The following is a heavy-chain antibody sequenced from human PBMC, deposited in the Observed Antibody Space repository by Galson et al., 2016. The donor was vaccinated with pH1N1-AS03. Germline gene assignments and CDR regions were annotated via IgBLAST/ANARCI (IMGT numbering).Heavy chain of an antibody. D-gene: IGHD2-15*01. V-gene: IGHV3-7*03. J-gene: IGHJ4*02. CDR1: GFSIRDHW. CDR2: IMEDGSEK. CDR3: GRVGRGGSPVDY. Sequence: SLRLPCAATGFSIRDHWMGWFRQAPSKGLQWVTEIMEDGSEKHDMDSVKGRFIISRDNAKNSLSLQMNSVRADDTAVYYCGRVGRGGSPVDYWGQGTLVTVSS.